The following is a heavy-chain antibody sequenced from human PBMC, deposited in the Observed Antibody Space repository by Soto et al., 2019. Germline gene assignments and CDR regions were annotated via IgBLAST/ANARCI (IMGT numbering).Heavy chain of an antibody. Sequence: GGPLSLSCAASGFTFSSYAMSWVRQAPGKGLEWVSAISGSGGSTYYADSVKGRFTISRDNSKNTLYLQMNSLRAEDTAVYYCAKFFYSSSWYTYYYYGMDVWGQGTTVTVSS. CDR1: GFTFSSYA. V-gene: IGHV3-23*01. D-gene: IGHD6-13*01. CDR3: AKFFYSSSWYTYYYYGMDV. CDR2: ISGSGGST. J-gene: IGHJ6*02.